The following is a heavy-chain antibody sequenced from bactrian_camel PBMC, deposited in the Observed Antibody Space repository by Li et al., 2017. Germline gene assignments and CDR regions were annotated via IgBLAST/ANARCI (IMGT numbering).Heavy chain of an antibody. CDR2: INAYGGSS. J-gene: IGHJ4*01. V-gene: IGHV3S40*01. D-gene: IGHD2*01. CDR3: ATDMPHTGGREYNV. Sequence: VQLVESGGGLVQPGGSLRLSCAASGFTFSSYDMSRVRQAPGKGLEWVSSINAYGGSSYYADFVRGRFIISRDDARNTLYLQLNSLRPEDTATYYCATDMPHTGGREYNVWGQGTQVTVS. CDR1: GFTFSSYD.